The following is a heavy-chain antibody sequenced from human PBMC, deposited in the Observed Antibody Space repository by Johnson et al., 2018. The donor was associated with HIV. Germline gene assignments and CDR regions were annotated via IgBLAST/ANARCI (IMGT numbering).Heavy chain of an antibody. CDR1: GFTVSSNY. Sequence: VQLVESGGGLVQPGGSLRLSCAASGFTVSSNYMSWVRQAPGKGLEWVSVIYSGGSTYYADSVKGRFTISSDNSKNTLYLQMNSLRAEDTAVYYCARSGWYLSYAFDIWGQGTMVTVSS. D-gene: IGHD6-19*01. CDR3: ARSGWYLSYAFDI. CDR2: IYSGGST. V-gene: IGHV3-66*01. J-gene: IGHJ3*02.